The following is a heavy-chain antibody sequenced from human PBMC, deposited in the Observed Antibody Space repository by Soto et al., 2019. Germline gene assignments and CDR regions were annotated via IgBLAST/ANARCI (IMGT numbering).Heavy chain of an antibody. CDR3: ARQAQYPEWYDP. J-gene: IGHJ5*02. Sequence: PSETLSLPCTVSGGSLRSSSYYWGWIRQPPGKGQEWIGSIYYSGSTYYNPSLKSRVTISVDTSKNQFSLKLSSVTAADTAVYYFARQAQYPEWYDPWGQGTLVPVSA. CDR2: IYYSGST. V-gene: IGHV4-39*01. D-gene: IGHD2-2*01. CDR1: GGSLRSSSYY.